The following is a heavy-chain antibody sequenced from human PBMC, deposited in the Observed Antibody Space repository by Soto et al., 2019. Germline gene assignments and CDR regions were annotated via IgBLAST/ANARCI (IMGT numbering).Heavy chain of an antibody. V-gene: IGHV4-34*01. Sequence: SETLSLTCAVYGGSFSGYYWSWIRQPPGKWLEWIGEINHSGSTNYNPSLKSRVTISVDTSKNQFSLKLSSVTAADTAVYYCARGQGGGYDYYYYYGMDAWGQGTTVT. J-gene: IGHJ6*02. CDR3: ARGQGGGYDYYYYYGMDA. D-gene: IGHD5-12*01. CDR1: GGSFSGYY. CDR2: INHSGST.